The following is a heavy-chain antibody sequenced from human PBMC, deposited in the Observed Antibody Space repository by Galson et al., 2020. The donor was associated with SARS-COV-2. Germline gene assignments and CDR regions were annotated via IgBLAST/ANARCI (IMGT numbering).Heavy chain of an antibody. D-gene: IGHD3-16*01. CDR1: GVSTRSNYW. CDR2: IFHSGIT. J-gene: IGHJ4*02. CDR3: GSGSDFVWDY. Sequence: SKTLSLTCDVTGVSTRSNYWWGWVRKPPGKGLEWIGEIFHSGITNYNPSLKSRVSMSVGTSKKQFSLNVYSVTAADTAVYYCGSGSDFVWDYGGQGTLVTVSS. V-gene: IGHV4-4*02.